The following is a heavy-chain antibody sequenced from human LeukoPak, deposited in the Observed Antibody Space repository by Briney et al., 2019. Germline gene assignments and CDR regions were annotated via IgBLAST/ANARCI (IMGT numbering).Heavy chain of an antibody. CDR3: AAGGIVGATDFDY. D-gene: IGHD1-26*01. J-gene: IGHJ4*02. CDR1: GFTFTSSA. Sequence: SVKVSCKASGFTFTSSAMQWVRQARGQRLEWIGWIVVGSGNTNYAQKFQERVTITRDMSTSTAYMELSSLRSEDTAVYFCAAGGIVGATDFDYWGQGTLVTVPS. V-gene: IGHV1-58*02. CDR2: IVVGSGNT.